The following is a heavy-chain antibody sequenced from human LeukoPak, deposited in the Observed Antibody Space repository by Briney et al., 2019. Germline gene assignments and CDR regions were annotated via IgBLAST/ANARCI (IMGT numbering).Heavy chain of an antibody. J-gene: IGHJ4*02. D-gene: IGHD3/OR15-3a*01. CDR2: IYYSGST. V-gene: IGHV4-39*02. CDR1: GGSISSSSYY. Sequence: PSETLSLTCTVSGGSISSSSYYWGWIRQPPGKGLEWIGSIYYSGSTYYNPSLKSRVTISVDTSKNQFSLKLSSVTAADTAVYYCAREVPSHSTDGLYYFDYWGQGTLVTVSS. CDR3: AREVPSHSTDGLYYFDY.